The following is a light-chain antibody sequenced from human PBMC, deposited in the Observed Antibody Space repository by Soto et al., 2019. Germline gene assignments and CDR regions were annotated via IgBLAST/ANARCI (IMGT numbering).Light chain of an antibody. Sequence: IQMTQSPSTLSASVGDRVTITCRASHNIERWMAWYQQKRGRAPSLLIFDATTLHSGVPSRCSGGGSGTEFTLTINGLHPDYVASYYCQQFAKSSTFGQGTTVEIK. CDR2: DAT. V-gene: IGKV1-5*01. J-gene: IGKJ1*01. CDR1: HNIERW. CDR3: QQFAKSST.